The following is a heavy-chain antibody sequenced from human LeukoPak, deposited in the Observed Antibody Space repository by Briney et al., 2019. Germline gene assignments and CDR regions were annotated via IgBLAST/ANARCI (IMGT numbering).Heavy chain of an antibody. CDR1: GYSISSGYY. Sequence: SETLSLTCTVSGYSISSGYYWGWIRQPPGKGLEWIGSIYHSGSTYYNPSLNSRVTISVDTSKNQFSLKLSSVTAADTAVYYCARDRASGLFDYWGQGTLVTVSS. CDR3: ARDRASGLFDY. V-gene: IGHV4-38-2*02. J-gene: IGHJ4*02. CDR2: IYHSGST. D-gene: IGHD1-14*01.